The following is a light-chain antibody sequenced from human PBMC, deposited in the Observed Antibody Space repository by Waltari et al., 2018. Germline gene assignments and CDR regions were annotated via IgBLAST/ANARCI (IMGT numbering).Light chain of an antibody. J-gene: IGLJ3*02. V-gene: IGLV3-19*01. Sequence: SSELTQDPAVSVALGQTVSITCQGDSLRRYYASWYQQRPGQAPILILYGQDNRSSGIPDRFPGSTSGNTASLTITGAQAEDEADYYCLSRDTTSTRVFGGGTRLTV. CDR3: LSRDTTSTRV. CDR1: SLRRYY. CDR2: GQD.